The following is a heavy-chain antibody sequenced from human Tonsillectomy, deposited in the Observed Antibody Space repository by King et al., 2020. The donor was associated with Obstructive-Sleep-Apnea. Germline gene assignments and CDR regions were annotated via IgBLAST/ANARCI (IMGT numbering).Heavy chain of an antibody. D-gene: IGHD2-2*02. CDR2: ISFDGSNK. CDR1: GFSFTSYA. J-gene: IGHJ3*02. Sequence: VQLVESGGGVVQPGRSLRLSCAASGFSFTSYAMHWVRQAPGKGLDWVAVISFDGSNKYYADSVKGRFTISRDNSKNTPYLQMNSLRAEETAVFYCARGITVAGYTYAFSDGFDIWGQGTMVTVSS. V-gene: IGHV3-30-3*01. CDR3: ARGITVAGYTYAFSDGFDI.